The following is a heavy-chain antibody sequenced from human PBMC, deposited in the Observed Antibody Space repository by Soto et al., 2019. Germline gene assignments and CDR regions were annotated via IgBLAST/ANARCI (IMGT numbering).Heavy chain of an antibody. V-gene: IGHV3-23*01. CDR3: ARIRVRTTILGVSGYYYGMDV. CDR1: GFTFSSYA. CDR2: ISGSGGST. Sequence: VGSLRLSCAASGFTFSSYAMSWVRQAPGKGLEWVSAISGSGGSTYYADSVKGRFTISKDTSKNQVVLTMTNMDPVDTATFYCARIRVRTTILGVSGYYYGMDVWGQGTTVTVSS. D-gene: IGHD3-9*01. J-gene: IGHJ6*02.